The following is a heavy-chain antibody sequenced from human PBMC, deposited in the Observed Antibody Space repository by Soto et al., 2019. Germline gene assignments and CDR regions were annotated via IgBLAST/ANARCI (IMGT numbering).Heavy chain of an antibody. CDR2: ITGTGAST. J-gene: IGHJ4*02. D-gene: IGHD2-8*01. V-gene: IGHV3-23*01. Sequence: GGSLRLSCAASGFSFSSYAMSWVRQTPGKGLEWVSSITGTGASTFYADSVKGRFTISRDNAKNTLYLQMNSLRAEDTAVYYCARDLGPMVFDYWGQGTLVTVSS. CDR1: GFSFSSYA. CDR3: ARDLGPMVFDY.